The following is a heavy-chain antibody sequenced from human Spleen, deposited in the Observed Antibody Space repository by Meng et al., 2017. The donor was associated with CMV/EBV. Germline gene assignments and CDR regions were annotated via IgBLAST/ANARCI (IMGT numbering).Heavy chain of an antibody. CDR3: ARDNDMDYVWGSYRYYGGFDS. D-gene: IGHD3-16*02. CDR1: RSNY. Sequence: RSNYWSWVRQPPGKGLEWIGEIFHSGNTKYNPSLKSRVTISLDKSKNQLFLKLNSVTAADTAIYYCARDNDMDYVWGSYRYYGGFDSWGQGTLVTVSS. J-gene: IGHJ4*02. V-gene: IGHV4-4*02. CDR2: IFHSGNT.